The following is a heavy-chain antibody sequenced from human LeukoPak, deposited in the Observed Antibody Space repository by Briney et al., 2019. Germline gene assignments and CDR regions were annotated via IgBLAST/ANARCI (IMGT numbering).Heavy chain of an antibody. J-gene: IGHJ4*02. CDR1: GGSISSYY. CDR3: AGSPNTYYFDF. V-gene: IGHV4-59*01. D-gene: IGHD2/OR15-2a*01. CDR2: IHYTGNT. Sequence: SETLSLTCTVSGGSISSYYWSVIRQSPEKGLEWIGYIHYTGNTNYNPSLKSRVTILLDASKNQFSLNLYSVTAADTAVYYCAGSPNTYYFDFWGQGSLVTVSS.